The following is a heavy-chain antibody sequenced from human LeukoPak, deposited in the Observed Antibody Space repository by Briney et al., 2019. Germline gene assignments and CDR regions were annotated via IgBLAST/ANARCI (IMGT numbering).Heavy chain of an antibody. D-gene: IGHD4-17*01. Sequence: SETLSLTCTVSGGSISSYYWSWIRQPAGKGLEWIGRIYTSGSTNYNPSLKSRVTMSVDTSKNQFSLKLSSVTAADTAVYYCARDKVYGDYDLDFDYWGQGTLVTVSS. CDR2: IYTSGST. J-gene: IGHJ4*02. CDR3: ARDKVYGDYDLDFDY. V-gene: IGHV4-4*07. CDR1: GGSISSYY.